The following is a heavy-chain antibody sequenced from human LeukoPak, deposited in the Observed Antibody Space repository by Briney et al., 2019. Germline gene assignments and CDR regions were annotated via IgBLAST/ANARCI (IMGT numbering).Heavy chain of an antibody. V-gene: IGHV4-34*01. CDR1: GGSFSGYY. CDR2: INHSGST. Sequence: SETLSLTCAVYGGSFSGYYWSWIRQPPGKGLEWIGEINHSGSTNYNPSLKSRVTISVDTSKNQFALKLSSVTAADTAVYYCARGKPSGRFNWFDPWRQGTLVTVSS. D-gene: IGHD3-16*01. J-gene: IGHJ5*02. CDR3: ARGKPSGRFNWFDP.